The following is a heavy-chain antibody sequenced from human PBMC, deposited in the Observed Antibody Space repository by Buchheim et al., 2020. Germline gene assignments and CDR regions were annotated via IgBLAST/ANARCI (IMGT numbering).Heavy chain of an antibody. CDR1: GFTFTNYG. D-gene: IGHD3-22*01. J-gene: IGHJ6*02. V-gene: IGHV3-48*04. Sequence: EVQVLESGGGLVQPGGSLRLSCAASGFTFTNYGMTWVRQTPGKGLEWVSYISSSGSTIYYADSVKGRFTISRDNAKNSLYLQMNSLRAEDTAVYYCARAYYYDSSGYYYYYYYYGMDVWGQGTT. CDR3: ARAYYYDSSGYYYYYYYYGMDV. CDR2: ISSSGSTI.